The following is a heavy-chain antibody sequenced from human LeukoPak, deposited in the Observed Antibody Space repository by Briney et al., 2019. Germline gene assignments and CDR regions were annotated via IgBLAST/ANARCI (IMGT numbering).Heavy chain of an antibody. D-gene: IGHD3-22*01. V-gene: IGHV3-21*04. J-gene: IGHJ3*02. CDR1: GFTFSSYS. CDR2: ISSSSSYI. Sequence: GGSLRLSCAASGFTFSSYSMNWVRQAPGKGLEWVSSISSSSSYIYYADSVKGRFTISRDNAKNSLYLQMNSLRSDDTAVYYCARDTYYYDSSGQDAFDIWGQGTMVTVSS. CDR3: ARDTYYYDSSGQDAFDI.